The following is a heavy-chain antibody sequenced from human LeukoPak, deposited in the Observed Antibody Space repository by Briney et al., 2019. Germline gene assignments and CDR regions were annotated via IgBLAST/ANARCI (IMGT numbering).Heavy chain of an antibody. CDR3: ARRFGAAAHTDWFDA. CDR1: GSSISSGGYW. J-gene: IGHJ5*02. D-gene: IGHD2-2*01. V-gene: IGHV4-31*03. CDR2: VSYTGST. Sequence: SETLSLTCTVSGSSISSGGYWWSWIRQFPGKDLEWIAYVSYTGSTGYNPSLKSRVTMLVDTSKNQFSLELNSVTAADTAVYYCARRFGAAAHTDWFDAWGQGTLVTVSS.